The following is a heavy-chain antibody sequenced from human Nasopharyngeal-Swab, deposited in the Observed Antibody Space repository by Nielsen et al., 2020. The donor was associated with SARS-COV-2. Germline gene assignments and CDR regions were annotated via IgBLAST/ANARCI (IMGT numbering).Heavy chain of an antibody. CDR2: IFYSGST. D-gene: IGHD2/OR15-2a*01. CDR1: GVSISGYY. J-gene: IGHJ5*01. Sequence: SETLSLTCTVSGVSISGYYWSWIRQPPGKGLEWVWHIFYSGSTTYNPSLRSRVTISVDTSTNQFSLRLSSVTAAGTAVYFCARRGNSYGGNWFDSWGLGSLVVVSS. V-gene: IGHV4-59*01. CDR3: ARRGNSYGGNWFDS.